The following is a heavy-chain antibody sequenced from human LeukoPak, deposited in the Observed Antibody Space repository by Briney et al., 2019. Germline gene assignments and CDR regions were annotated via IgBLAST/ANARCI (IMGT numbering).Heavy chain of an antibody. V-gene: IGHV1-18*01. CDR3: ASEEADNWLLDAFDI. CDR1: GYTFTSYG. Sequence: GASVKVSCKASGYTFTSYGISWVRQAPGQGLEWMGWISAYNGNTNYAQKFQGRVTITADKSTSTAYMELSSLRSEDTAVYYCASEEADNWLLDAFDIWGQGTMVTVSS. D-gene: IGHD3-9*01. CDR2: ISAYNGNT. J-gene: IGHJ3*02.